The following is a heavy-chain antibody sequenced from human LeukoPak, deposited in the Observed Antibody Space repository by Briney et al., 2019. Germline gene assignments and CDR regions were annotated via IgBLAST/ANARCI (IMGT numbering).Heavy chain of an antibody. CDR1: GFTFSSYS. J-gene: IGHJ4*02. V-gene: IGHV3-21*01. CDR3: ARDRRVFYYDSSGFDY. Sequence: PGGSLRLSCAASGFTFSSYSMNWVRQAPGKGLEWVSSISSSSTYIYYADSVKGRFTISRDNAKNSLYLQMNSLRAEDTAVYYCARDRRVFYYDSSGFDYWGQGTLVTVSS. CDR2: ISSSSTYI. D-gene: IGHD3-22*01.